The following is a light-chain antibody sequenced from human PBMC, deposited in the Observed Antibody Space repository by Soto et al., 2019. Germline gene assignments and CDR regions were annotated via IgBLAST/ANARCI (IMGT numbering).Light chain of an antibody. CDR1: QSVGSF. J-gene: IGKJ4*01. CDR2: DAS. CDR3: QQRNNWPPELT. Sequence: EIVLTQSPATLSLSPGERATLSCRASQSVGSFLAWYQQKFDQAPRLLIYDASKRATGIPARFSGSGSGTDFTLTISSLEPEDFAVYYCQQRNNWPPELTFGGGTRVEIK. V-gene: IGKV3-11*01.